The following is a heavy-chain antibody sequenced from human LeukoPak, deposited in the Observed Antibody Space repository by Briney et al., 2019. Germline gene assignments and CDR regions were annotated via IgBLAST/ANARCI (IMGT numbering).Heavy chain of an antibody. V-gene: IGHV1-18*01. CDR2: ISAYNGNT. CDR1: GYTFTSYG. Sequence: GASVKVSCKASGYTFTSYGISWVRQAPGQGLEWVGWISAYNGNTNYAQKLQGRVTMTTDTSTSTAYMELRSLRSDDTAVYYCARQGTTGTTLGDWFDPWGQGTLVTVSS. J-gene: IGHJ5*02. D-gene: IGHD1-1*01. CDR3: ARQGTTGTTLGDWFDP.